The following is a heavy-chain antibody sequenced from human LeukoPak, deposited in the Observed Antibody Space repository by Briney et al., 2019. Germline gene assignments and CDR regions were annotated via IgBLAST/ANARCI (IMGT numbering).Heavy chain of an antibody. CDR1: GGSINNYY. J-gene: IGHJ4*02. Sequence: SETLSLTCTVSGGSINNYYWSWIRQPAGKGLEWVGRIYSSGSTNYSPSLKSRVTMSVDTSKTQFSLRLSSVTAADTAVYYCARGPDTRGYSYYFDYWGQGTLVSVSS. CDR3: ARGPDTRGYSYYFDY. V-gene: IGHV4-4*07. CDR2: IYSSGST. D-gene: IGHD5-18*01.